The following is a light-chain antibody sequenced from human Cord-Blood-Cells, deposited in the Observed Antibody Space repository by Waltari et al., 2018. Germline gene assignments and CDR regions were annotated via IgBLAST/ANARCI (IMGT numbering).Light chain of an antibody. CDR3: CSYAGSSTLV. J-gene: IGLJ2*01. CDR1: SSDVGSYNL. CDR2: EGS. V-gene: IGLV2-23*01. Sequence: QSALPQPASASGSPGQSLTISCTGTSSDVGSYNLLTGDHRHPGKAPNLMFYEGSKRPSGVSNRFSGSNSGNTASLTISGLQAEDEADYYCCSYAGSSTLVFGGGTKLTVL.